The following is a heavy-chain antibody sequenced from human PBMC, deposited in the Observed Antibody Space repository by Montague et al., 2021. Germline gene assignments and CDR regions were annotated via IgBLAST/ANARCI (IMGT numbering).Heavy chain of an antibody. Sequence: SLRLSCAASGFSFSDYYVDWVRQAPGKGLEWVGRSRNKANSYTTDYAASVKGRFTISRDESKNSLYLQMNSLKIDDTAVYYCATEGKLPGPDFDHWGQGTLVTVSS. CDR1: GFSFSDYY. CDR3: ATEGKLPGPDFDH. V-gene: IGHV3-72*01. D-gene: IGHD1-7*01. CDR2: SRNKANSYTT. J-gene: IGHJ4*02.